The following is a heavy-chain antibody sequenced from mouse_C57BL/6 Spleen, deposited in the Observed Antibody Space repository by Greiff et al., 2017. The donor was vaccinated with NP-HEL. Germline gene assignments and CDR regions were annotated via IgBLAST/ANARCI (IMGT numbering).Heavy chain of an antibody. Sequence: VQLQQSGPELVKPGASVKISCKASGYAFSSSWMNWVKQRPGKGLEWIGRIYPGDGDTNYNGKFKGKATLTADKSSSTAYMQLSSLTSEDSAVYFCASITVVATRAMDYWGQRTSVTVSS. V-gene: IGHV1-82*01. J-gene: IGHJ4*01. CDR2: IYPGDGDT. CDR1: GYAFSSSW. CDR3: ASITVVATRAMDY. D-gene: IGHD1-1*01.